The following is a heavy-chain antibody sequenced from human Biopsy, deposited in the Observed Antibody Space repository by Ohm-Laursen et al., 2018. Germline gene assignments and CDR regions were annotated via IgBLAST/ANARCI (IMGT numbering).Heavy chain of an antibody. Sequence: GSPRLSCAASGFTFSDYQMSWIRQTPGKGLEWVSHISSGGSTIFHADSVKGRFTISRDDAKGSLYLQMTNLRAEDTAVYYCGRSYGIMAAPVHLWGQGTLVTVSS. J-gene: IGHJ4*01. CDR2: ISSGGSTI. CDR1: GFTFSDYQ. V-gene: IGHV3-11*01. D-gene: IGHD3-16*01. CDR3: GRSYGIMAAPVHL.